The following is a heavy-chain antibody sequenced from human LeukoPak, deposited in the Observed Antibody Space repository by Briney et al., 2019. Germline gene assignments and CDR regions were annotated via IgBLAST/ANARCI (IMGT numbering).Heavy chain of an antibody. CDR3: ASFKLGYSSSTSCYEPFDY. D-gene: IGHD2-2*01. J-gene: IGHJ4*02. CDR1: LGTFSSYV. V-gene: IGHV1-69*05. CDR2: IIPIFGQE. Sequence: GASVKVSCKASLGTFSSYVISSVRQAPGQGLECMGGIIPIFGQENYAKKLQGRVTNNTEESQSTAYMELSSLSSEDTAVYYCASFKLGYSSSTSCYEPFDYWGQGTLVTVSS.